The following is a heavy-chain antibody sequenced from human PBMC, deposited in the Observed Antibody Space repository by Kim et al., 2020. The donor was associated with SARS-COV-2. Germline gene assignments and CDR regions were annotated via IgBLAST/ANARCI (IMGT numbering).Heavy chain of an antibody. Sequence: SETLSLTCTVSGGSISSGGYYWSWIRQHPGKGLEWIGYIYYSGSTYYNPSLKSRVTISVDTSKNQFSLKLSSVTAADTAVYYCARDRKGYDFWSGPYYYYGMDVWGQGTTVTVSS. V-gene: IGHV4-31*03. CDR3: ARDRKGYDFWSGPYYYYGMDV. D-gene: IGHD3-3*01. J-gene: IGHJ6*02. CDR2: IYYSGST. CDR1: GGSISSGGYY.